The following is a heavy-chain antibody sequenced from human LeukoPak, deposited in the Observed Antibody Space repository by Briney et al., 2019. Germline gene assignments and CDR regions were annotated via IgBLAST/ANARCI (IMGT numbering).Heavy chain of an antibody. CDR1: GGSISSYY. CDR2: ICYSGST. V-gene: IGHV4-59*01. Sequence: PSETLSLTCTVSGGSISSYYWSWIRQPPGKGLEWIGYICYSGSTNYNPSLKSRVTISVDTSKNQFSLKLSSVTAADTAVYYCARGYRGYYFDYWGQGTLVTVSS. J-gene: IGHJ4*02. CDR3: ARGYRGYYFDY. D-gene: IGHD5-18*01.